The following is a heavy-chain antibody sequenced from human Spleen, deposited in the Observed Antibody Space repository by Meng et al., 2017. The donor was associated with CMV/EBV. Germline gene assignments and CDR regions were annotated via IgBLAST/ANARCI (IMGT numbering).Heavy chain of an antibody. V-gene: IGHV5-51*01. CDR1: GYSFTNYW. CDR3: ARGSTVVSGMDY. D-gene: IGHD4-23*01. Sequence: GESLKISCKGSGYSFTNYWIAWVRQKPGKGLEWMGLIDPGDSDTRYSPSFEGQVTISADKSISTAYLQWSSLKASDTAMYYCARGSTVVSGMDYWGQGTLVTVSS. J-gene: IGHJ4*02. CDR2: IDPGDSDT.